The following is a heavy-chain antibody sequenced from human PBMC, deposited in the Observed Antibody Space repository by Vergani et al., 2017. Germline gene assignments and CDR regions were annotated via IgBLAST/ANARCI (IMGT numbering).Heavy chain of an antibody. CDR1: GYSFNNYA. CDR2: INPTTGNP. CDR3: ARAKRGRLAVGANDS. D-gene: IGHD6-19*01. V-gene: IGHV7-4-1*01. J-gene: IGHJ4*02. Sequence: QEQLVQSGSELKKPGASVKVSCKASGYSFNNYAIHWVRQAPGQGLEWMGWINPTTGNPTYARAFTGRFVFSLDTSISTAYLQIGSLKAEDTAVYFCARAKRGRLAVGANDSWGQGTLLTVSS.